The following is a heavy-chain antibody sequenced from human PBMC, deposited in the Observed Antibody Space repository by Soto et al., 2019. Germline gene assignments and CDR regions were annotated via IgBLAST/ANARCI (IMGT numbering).Heavy chain of an antibody. CDR3: AKDRGCGGVIAQYGMDV. CDR1: GFTFSSYG. V-gene: IGHV3-30*18. D-gene: IGHD3-16*02. Sequence: QVQLVESGGGVVQPGRSLRLSCAASGFTFSSYGKHWVRQAPGKGLEWVAVISYDGSNKYYADSVKGRFTISRDNSKNTLDLQMNSLRAEDTEVYYCAKDRGCGGVIAQYGMDVWGQGTTVTVSS. J-gene: IGHJ6*02. CDR2: ISYDGSNK.